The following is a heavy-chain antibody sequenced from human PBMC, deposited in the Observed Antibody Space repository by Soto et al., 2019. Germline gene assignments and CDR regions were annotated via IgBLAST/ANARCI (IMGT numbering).Heavy chain of an antibody. CDR3: AEEWLSRAGIHGMDV. J-gene: IGHJ6*02. D-gene: IGHD3-22*01. V-gene: IGHV4-31*03. CDR1: GGSISSGGYY. CDR2: IYYSGST. Sequence: QVQLQESGPGLVKPSQTLSLTCTVSGGSISSGGYYWSWIRQHPGKGLEWIGYIYYSGSTYYNPSLKIRVTIAVDTSKTQFSRKLSSVTAADTAVYYCAEEWLSRAGIHGMDVWGQGTTVTVSS.